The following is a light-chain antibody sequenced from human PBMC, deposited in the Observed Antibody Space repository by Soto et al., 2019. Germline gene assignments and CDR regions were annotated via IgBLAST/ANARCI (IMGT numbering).Light chain of an antibody. CDR2: GAF. V-gene: IGKV3-20*01. CDR1: QRVSSSY. Sequence: EIVLTQSPGTLSLSPGERATLSCRASQRVSSSYLAWYQQKPGQAPRLLIYGAFSRATGIPQRFSGSGCGTDFTLTISRLESEDFAVYYCQQYGSSPLTFGGGTKVEIK. J-gene: IGKJ4*01. CDR3: QQYGSSPLT.